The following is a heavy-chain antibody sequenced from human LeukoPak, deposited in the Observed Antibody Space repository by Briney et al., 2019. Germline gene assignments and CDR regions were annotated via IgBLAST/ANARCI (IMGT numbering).Heavy chain of an antibody. J-gene: IGHJ6*03. CDR2: IYYSGST. CDR1: GGSISSYY. V-gene: IGHV4-59*01. Sequence: SETLSLTCTVSGGSISSYYWSWIRQPPGKGLEWIGYIYYSGSTNYNPSLKSQVTISVDTSKNQFSLKLSSVTAADTAVYYCARGSYYYMDVWGRGTTVTVSS. CDR3: ARGSYYYMDV.